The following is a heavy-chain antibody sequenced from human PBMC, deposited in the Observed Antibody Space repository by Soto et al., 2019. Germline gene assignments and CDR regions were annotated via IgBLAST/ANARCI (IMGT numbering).Heavy chain of an antibody. Sequence: SETLSLTCAVYGGSFSGYYLSWIRQPPGKGLEWIGEINHSGSINYNPSLKSRVTISVDTSKNQFSLKLSSVTAADTAVYYCARITIFGVVFNWFDPWGQGTLVTVSS. CDR1: GGSFSGYY. D-gene: IGHD3-3*01. CDR2: INHSGSI. CDR3: ARITIFGVVFNWFDP. J-gene: IGHJ5*02. V-gene: IGHV4-34*01.